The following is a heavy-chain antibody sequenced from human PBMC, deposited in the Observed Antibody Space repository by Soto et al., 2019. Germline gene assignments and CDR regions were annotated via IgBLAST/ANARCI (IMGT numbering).Heavy chain of an antibody. V-gene: IGHV1-46*01. CDR1: GYPFTSYY. CDR3: AREMYTIRGSPFDY. D-gene: IGHD3-16*01. CDR2: INTSDGST. Sequence: ASVKVSCKASGYPFTSYYVHWVRQAPGQGLEWMGFINTSDGSTSYPQKFQGRVTMTRDTSTSTVYMEVSSLRSEDTAVYYRAREMYTIRGSPFDYWGQRTLVTLCS. J-gene: IGHJ4*02.